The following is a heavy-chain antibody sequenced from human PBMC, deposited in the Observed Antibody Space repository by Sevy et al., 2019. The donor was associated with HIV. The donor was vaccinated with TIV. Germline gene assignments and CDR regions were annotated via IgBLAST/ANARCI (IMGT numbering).Heavy chain of an antibody. CDR3: AGGKYWFDP. CDR2: ITWKSGST. D-gene: IGHD1-26*01. V-gene: IGHV3-9*01. Sequence: GGSLRLSCAATGFTFDDYAMHWVRQVPGKGLEWVSGITWKSGSTGYADSVKGRFTVSRDNTKKSLYLQMNSLRAEDTAVYYCAGGKYWFDPWGQGTLVTVSS. J-gene: IGHJ5*02. CDR1: GFTFDDYA.